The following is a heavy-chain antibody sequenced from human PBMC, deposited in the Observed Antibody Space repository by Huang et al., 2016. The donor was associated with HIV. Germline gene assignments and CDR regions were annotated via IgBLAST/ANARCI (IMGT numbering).Heavy chain of an antibody. CDR1: GHTFTNYG. Sequence: QVQLVQSAAEVKKPGASVKVSCKTSGHTFTNYGITWVRQAPGQGLEWMAWITAYNGNRNYAQNVQGRGTVTTDTSTSTAYMELRNLTSDDTAVYYCARAVYYDSGGYSPGQFDIWGLGTMVTVSS. CDR3: ARAVYYDSGGYSPGQFDI. CDR2: ITAYNGNR. D-gene: IGHD3-22*01. J-gene: IGHJ3*02. V-gene: IGHV1-18*01.